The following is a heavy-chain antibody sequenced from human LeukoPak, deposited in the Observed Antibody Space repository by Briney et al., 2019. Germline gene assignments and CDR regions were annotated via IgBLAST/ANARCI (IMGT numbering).Heavy chain of an antibody. CDR1: GGSFSGYY. Sequence: PSETLSLTCAVYGGSFSGYYWSWIRQPPGKGLEWIGEINHSGSTNYNPSLKSRVTISVDTSKNQFSLKLSSVTAADTAVYYCAGGLFGELSQIDPRGQGTLVTVSS. J-gene: IGHJ5*02. CDR3: AGGLFGELSQIDP. D-gene: IGHD3-10*02. V-gene: IGHV4-34*01. CDR2: INHSGST.